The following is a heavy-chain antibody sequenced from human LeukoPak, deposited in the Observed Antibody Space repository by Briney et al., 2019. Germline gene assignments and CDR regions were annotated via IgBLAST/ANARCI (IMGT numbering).Heavy chain of an antibody. Sequence: GGSLRLSCAASGFTFSSYWMSWVRQAPGKGLEWVANIKQDGSEKYYVDSVKGRCTISRDNAKNSLYLQMNSLRAEDTAVYYCARDLRSGYDFWSGYYYYFDYWGQGTLVTVSS. CDR3: ARDLRSGYDFWSGYYYYFDY. D-gene: IGHD3-3*01. CDR1: GFTFSSYW. CDR2: IKQDGSEK. J-gene: IGHJ4*02. V-gene: IGHV3-7*01.